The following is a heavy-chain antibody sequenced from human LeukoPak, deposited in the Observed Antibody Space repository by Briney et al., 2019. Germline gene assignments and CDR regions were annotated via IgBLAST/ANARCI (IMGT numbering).Heavy chain of an antibody. V-gene: IGHV1-2*02. Sequence: ASVKVSCKASGYTFTSYGISWVRQAPGQGLEWMGWINPNSGGTNYAQKFQGRVTMTRDTSISTAYMELSRLRSDDTAVYYCARVPRIAAAGKRNWFDPWGQGTLVTVSS. CDR1: GYTFTSYG. J-gene: IGHJ5*02. D-gene: IGHD6-13*01. CDR3: ARVPRIAAAGKRNWFDP. CDR2: INPNSGGT.